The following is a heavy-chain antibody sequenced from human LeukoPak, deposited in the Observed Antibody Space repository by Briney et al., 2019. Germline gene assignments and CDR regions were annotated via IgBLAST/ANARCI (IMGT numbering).Heavy chain of an antibody. Sequence: ASVKVSCKASGYTFTSYGISWVRQAPGRGLEWMGWISAYNDNTNYAQKLQGRVTMTTDTSTSTAYMELRSLRSDDTAVYYCARDHEAVVVPAATFFDYWGQGTLVTVSS. CDR2: ISAYNDNT. J-gene: IGHJ4*02. D-gene: IGHD2-2*01. CDR1: GYTFTSYG. V-gene: IGHV1-18*01. CDR3: ARDHEAVVVPAATFFDY.